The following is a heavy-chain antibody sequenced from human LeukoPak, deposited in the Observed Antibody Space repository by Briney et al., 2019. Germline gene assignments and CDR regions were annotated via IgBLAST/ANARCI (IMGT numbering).Heavy chain of an antibody. CDR2: IYSGGRT. Sequence: SGGSLRLSCAASGFTFSSNYMSWVRQAPGKGLEWVSVIYSGGRTYYSDSVKGRFTISRDNSKNTLYLQMNSLRAEDTAVYYCARDGKGYYDFWSGYSHDAFDIWGQGTMVTVSS. CDR1: GFTFSSNY. D-gene: IGHD3-3*01. J-gene: IGHJ3*02. CDR3: ARDGKGYYDFWSGYSHDAFDI. V-gene: IGHV3-66*02.